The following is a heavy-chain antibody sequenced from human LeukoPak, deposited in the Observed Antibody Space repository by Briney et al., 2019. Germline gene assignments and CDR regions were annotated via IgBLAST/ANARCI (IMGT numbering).Heavy chain of an antibody. Sequence: PSETLSLTCAVYGGSFSGYYWSWIRQPPGKGLEWIGEINHSGSTNYNPSLKSRDTISVDTSKNQFSLKLSSVTAADTAVYYCAASGSPHYFDYWGQGTLVTVPS. CDR3: AASGSPHYFDY. CDR2: INHSGST. V-gene: IGHV4-34*01. J-gene: IGHJ4*02. CDR1: GGSFSGYY. D-gene: IGHD1-26*01.